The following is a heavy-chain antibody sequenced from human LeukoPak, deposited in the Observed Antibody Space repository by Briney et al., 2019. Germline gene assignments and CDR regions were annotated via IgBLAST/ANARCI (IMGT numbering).Heavy chain of an antibody. V-gene: IGHV1-46*01. CDR2: INPSGGST. D-gene: IGHD3-3*01. J-gene: IGHJ4*02. CDR1: EYTFTSYY. CDR3: ARDLSSDFWSGLAPYFDY. Sequence: GASVKVSCEASEYTFTSYYMHWVRQAPGQGLEWMGIINPSGGSTSYAQKFQGRVTMTRDTSTSTVYMELSSLRSEDTAVYYCARDLSSDFWSGLAPYFDYWGQGTLVTVSS.